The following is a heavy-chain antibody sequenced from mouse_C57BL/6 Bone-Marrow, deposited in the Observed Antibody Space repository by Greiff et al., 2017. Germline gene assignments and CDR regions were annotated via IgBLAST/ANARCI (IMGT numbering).Heavy chain of an antibody. J-gene: IGHJ4*01. V-gene: IGHV1-64*01. CDR3: ARKAQGTPRAMDY. Sequence: QVQLQQPGAELVKPGASVKLSCKASGYTFTSYWMHWVKQRPGQGLEWIGMIHPNSGSTNYNEKFKSKATLTVDKSSSTAYMQLSSLTSEGSAVYYWARKAQGTPRAMDYWGKGTSVTVSS. CDR1: GYTFTSYW. D-gene: IGHD1-3*01. CDR2: IHPNSGST.